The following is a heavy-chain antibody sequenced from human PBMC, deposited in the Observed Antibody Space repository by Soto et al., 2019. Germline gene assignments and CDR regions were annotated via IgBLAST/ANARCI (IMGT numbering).Heavy chain of an antibody. CDR2: ISYDGSNK. CDR1: GFTFSRYG. CDR3: AKDQRLTLAFDY. V-gene: IGHV3-30*18. Sequence: QPGGSLRLSCAASGFTFSRYGMHWVRQAPGKGLEWVAVISYDGSNKYYADSVKGRFTISRDNSKNTLYLQMNSLRAEDTAVYYCAKDQRLTLAFDYWGQGTLVTVSS. J-gene: IGHJ4*02.